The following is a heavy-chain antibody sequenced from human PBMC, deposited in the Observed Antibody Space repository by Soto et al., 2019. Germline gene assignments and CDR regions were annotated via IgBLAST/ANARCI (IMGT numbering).Heavy chain of an antibody. Sequence: EVQLVESGGGLAKPGGSLRLSCAASGFIFSSYTMNWVRQAPGKGLEWVSSISASSTYIYYADSLQGRFTISRDNAHNSLYLQVNSLRAEDTAVYYCARGWLRDPWMYWGQGTLVTVSS. CDR1: GFIFSSYT. CDR2: ISASSTYI. V-gene: IGHV3-21*01. CDR3: ARGWLRDPWMY. J-gene: IGHJ4*02. D-gene: IGHD5-12*01.